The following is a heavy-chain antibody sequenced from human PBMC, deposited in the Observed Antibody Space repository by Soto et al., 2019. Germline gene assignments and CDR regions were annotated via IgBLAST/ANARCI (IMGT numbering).Heavy chain of an antibody. CDR2: MSHSGGT. V-gene: IGHV4-34*01. CDR1: GGFVSSGSYY. J-gene: IGHJ3*02. CDR3: ACVERGTATTVVDAFDI. D-gene: IGHD1-1*01. Sequence: QVQLQQWGAGLLKPSETLSLTCAVYGGFVSSGSYYWSWIRQPPGKGLEWIGEMSHSGGTHFNPYLKSRFTISVDTSKNQFSLKRSSVTAADTALYYCACVERGTATTVVDAFDIWGPGTMVTVSS.